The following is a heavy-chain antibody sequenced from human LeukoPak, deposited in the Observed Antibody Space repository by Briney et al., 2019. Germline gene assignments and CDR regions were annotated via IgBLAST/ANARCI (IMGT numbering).Heavy chain of an antibody. J-gene: IGHJ5*02. Sequence: PSETLSLTCSVSGGSIRSNYWSWVRQPPGKGLEWIGEINHSGSTNYNPSLKSRVTISVDTSKNQFSLKLSSVTAEDTAVYYCATLPTYCSSTSCYPTGWFDPWGQGTLVTVSS. D-gene: IGHD2-2*01. CDR2: INHSGST. CDR3: ATLPTYCSSTSCYPTGWFDP. CDR1: GGSIRSNY. V-gene: IGHV4-34*01.